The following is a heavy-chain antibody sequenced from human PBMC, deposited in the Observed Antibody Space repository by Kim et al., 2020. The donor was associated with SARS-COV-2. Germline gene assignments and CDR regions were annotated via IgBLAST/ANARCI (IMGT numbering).Heavy chain of an antibody. CDR2: ISTKAKSYAT. CDR1: GFAFSASN. V-gene: IGHV3-73*01. Sequence: GGSLRLSCAASGFAFSASNIHWVRQASGKGLDWVGRISTKAKSYATAYGASVKGRFTISRDDSKNTAYLQMNNLRPEDTAVYYCTSLTVTGETYWGRGTLVTVSS. CDR3: TSLTVTGETY. J-gene: IGHJ4*02. D-gene: IGHD2-8*02.